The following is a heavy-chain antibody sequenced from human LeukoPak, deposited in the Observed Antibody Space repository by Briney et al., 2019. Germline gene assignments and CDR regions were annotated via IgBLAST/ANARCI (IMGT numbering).Heavy chain of an antibody. D-gene: IGHD2-15*01. Sequence: SETLSLTCTVSGGSISDYYWGWIRQPPGKGLEWIGYIFYSGSTDYNPSLKSRVTISVDTSKSQFSLNLRSVTAADTAVYYCARSPTLYHFDYWGQGTLVTVSS. V-gene: IGHV4-59*08. CDR2: IFYSGST. CDR3: ARSPTLYHFDY. CDR1: GGSISDYY. J-gene: IGHJ4*02.